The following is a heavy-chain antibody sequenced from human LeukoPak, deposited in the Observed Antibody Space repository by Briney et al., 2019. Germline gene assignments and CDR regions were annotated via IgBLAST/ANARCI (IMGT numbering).Heavy chain of an antibody. D-gene: IGHD2-15*01. CDR3: AKDEGVAATVDAFDI. Sequence: PGRSLRLSCAASGFTFSSYGMHWVRQAPGKGLEWVAVISYDGSNKYYADSVKGRFTISRDNSKNTLYLQMNSLRAEDTAVYYCAKDEGVAATVDAFDIWGQGTMVTVSS. CDR2: ISYDGSNK. V-gene: IGHV3-30*18. J-gene: IGHJ3*02. CDR1: GFTFSSYG.